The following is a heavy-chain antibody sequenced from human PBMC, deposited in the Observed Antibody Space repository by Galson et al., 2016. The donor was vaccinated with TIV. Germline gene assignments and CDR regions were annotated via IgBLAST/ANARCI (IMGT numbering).Heavy chain of an antibody. V-gene: IGHV1-2*04. Sequence: SVKVSCKASGYSFTDYYIHWVRQAPGQGLEWMGWINPSSGGTFYAQRFQDWVTMTRDTSISTTYMDLCRLRPNDTAVYYCARGQSESRGFDPWGQGTLVTVSS. J-gene: IGHJ5*02. CDR2: INPSSGGT. CDR3: ARGQSESRGFDP. CDR1: GYSFTDYY.